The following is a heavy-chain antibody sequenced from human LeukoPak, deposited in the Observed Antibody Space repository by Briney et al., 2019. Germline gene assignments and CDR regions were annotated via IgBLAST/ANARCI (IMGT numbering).Heavy chain of an antibody. V-gene: IGHV3-7*01. CDR3: ARDRGWIQHDI. Sequence: GGSLRLSCAASGFTFSNYWMGWVRQAPGKRPEWVANMNIDGSEKYYADSVKGRFSISRDNAKNSLFLQMNSLRAEDTAVYYCARDRGWIQHDIWGQGTMVTVSS. CDR1: GFTFSNYW. J-gene: IGHJ3*02. CDR2: MNIDGSEK. D-gene: IGHD5-18*01.